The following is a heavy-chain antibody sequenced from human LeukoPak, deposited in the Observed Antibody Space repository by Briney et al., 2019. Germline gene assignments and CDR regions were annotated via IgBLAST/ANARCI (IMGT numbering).Heavy chain of an antibody. CDR2: IYASGST. CDR1: GGSISSGSYY. V-gene: IGHV4-61*02. Sequence: SQTLSLTCTVSGGSISSGSYYWGWLRQPAGKGLEWIGRIYASGSTNYNPSLKSRVTISVDTSKNQFSLKVSSVTAADTAVYYCARVAVGANYYYYMDVWGKGTTVTISS. J-gene: IGHJ6*03. CDR3: ARVAVGANYYYYMDV. D-gene: IGHD1-26*01.